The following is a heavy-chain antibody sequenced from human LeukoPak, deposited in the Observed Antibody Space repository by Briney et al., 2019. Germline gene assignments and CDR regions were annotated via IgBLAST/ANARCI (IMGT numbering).Heavy chain of an antibody. CDR2: IFYSGST. J-gene: IGHJ3*01. CDR3: ARDLSDDGFDV. CDR1: GGSIDSNF. V-gene: IGHV4-59*01. Sequence: SETLSLTCTVSGGSIDSNFWSWIRQPPGKGLEWVGYIFYSGSTNYNPSLKSRVTMSIDTSKNQFSLRLSSVTAADTAVYYCARDLSDDGFDVWGQGTMVTVSS.